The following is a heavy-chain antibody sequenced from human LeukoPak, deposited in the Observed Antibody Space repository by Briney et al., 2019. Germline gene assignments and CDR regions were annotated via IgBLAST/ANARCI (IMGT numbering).Heavy chain of an antibody. V-gene: IGHV1-2*02. D-gene: IGHD5-12*01. CDR2: INPNSGGT. CDR1: GYTLTELS. Sequence: ASVKVSCKVSGYTLTELSMHWVRQAPGQGLEWMGWINPNSGGTNYAQKFQGRVTMTRDTSISTAYMELSRLRSDDTAVYYCAREVYSGYHYYFDYWGQGTLVTVSS. J-gene: IGHJ4*02. CDR3: AREVYSGYHYYFDY.